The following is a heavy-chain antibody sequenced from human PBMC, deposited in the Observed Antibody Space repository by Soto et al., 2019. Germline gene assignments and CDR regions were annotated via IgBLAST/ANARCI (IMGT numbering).Heavy chain of an antibody. V-gene: IGHV3-23*01. CDR2: ISKSGDST. CDR1: GVTFTSYA. J-gene: IGHJ4*02. CDR3: AKGSFGFDY. D-gene: IGHD3-10*01. Sequence: GGSLRLSCAASGVTFTSYAMTWVRQVPGEGLQWVSSISKSGDSTYYADSVKGRFTTSRDNSRNTLYLQMNSLRAEDTAIYYCAKGSFGFDYWGQGTLVTVSS.